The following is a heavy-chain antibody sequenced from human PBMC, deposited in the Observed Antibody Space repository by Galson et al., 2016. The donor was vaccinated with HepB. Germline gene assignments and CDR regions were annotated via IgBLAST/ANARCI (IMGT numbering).Heavy chain of an antibody. CDR3: PRRPLRWSYPEFDY. Sequence: PALVKPTQTLTLTCTFSGFSLSTSGVGVGWIRQPPGKALEWLALIYWDDDKRYSPSLKSRPTITNDTPKNQVVLTMTNMDPVDTATYYCPRRPLRWSYPEFDYWGQGTLVTVSS. D-gene: IGHD1-26*01. CDR2: IYWDDDK. J-gene: IGHJ4*02. V-gene: IGHV2-5*02. CDR1: GFSLSTSGVG.